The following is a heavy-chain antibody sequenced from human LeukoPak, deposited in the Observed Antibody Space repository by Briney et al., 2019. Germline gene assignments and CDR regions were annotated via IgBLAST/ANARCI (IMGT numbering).Heavy chain of an antibody. CDR3: ARHGPDCSGGSCYSLIDY. V-gene: IGHV4-59*08. CDR2: IYYSGST. J-gene: IGHJ4*02. D-gene: IGHD2-15*01. CDR1: GGSISSYY. Sequence: PSETLSLTCTVSGGSISSYYWSWIRQPPGKGLEWIGYIYYSGSTNYNPSLKSRVTMSVDTSKNQFSLKLSSVTAADTAVYYCARHGPDCSGGSCYSLIDYWGQGTLVTVSS.